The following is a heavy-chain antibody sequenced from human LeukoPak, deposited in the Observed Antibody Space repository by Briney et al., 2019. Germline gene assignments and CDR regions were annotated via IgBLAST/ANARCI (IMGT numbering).Heavy chain of an antibody. CDR3: ARVGSLDS. Sequence: SQTLSLTCTVSGDSVNSGGFYWSWIRQPPGKGLEWIGYISHSGITYYNPSLNSRVTISVDTSRNQFFLKLNSVTAADTATYYCARVGSLDSWGQGTLVTVSS. CDR1: GDSVNSGGFY. V-gene: IGHV4-30-2*01. CDR2: ISHSGIT. J-gene: IGHJ4*02. D-gene: IGHD1-14*01.